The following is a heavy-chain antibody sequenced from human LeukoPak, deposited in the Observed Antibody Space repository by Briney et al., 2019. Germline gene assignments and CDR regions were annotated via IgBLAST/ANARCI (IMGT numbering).Heavy chain of an antibody. D-gene: IGHD3-9*01. CDR3: ALDFDILTGRFDY. CDR2: ISSSSSHR. V-gene: IGHV3-21*01. CDR1: GFTFSSYS. J-gene: IGHJ4*02. Sequence: GGSLSLSCAASGFTFSSYSMNWVRQAPGKRLEWVSSISSSSSHRYYADSVKGRFTISRDNAKNSLYLQMNSLRAEDTAVYYCALDFDILTGRFDYWGQGTLVTVSS.